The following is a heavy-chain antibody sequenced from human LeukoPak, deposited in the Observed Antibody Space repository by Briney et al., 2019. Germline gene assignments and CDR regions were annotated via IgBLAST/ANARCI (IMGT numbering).Heavy chain of an antibody. V-gene: IGHV3-33*01. D-gene: IGHD6-6*01. J-gene: IGHJ5*02. CDR1: GFTFSSYG. CDR2: IWYDGSNK. CDR3: ARDLYSSSSWWFDP. Sequence: GGSLRLSCAASGFTFSSYGMHWVRRAPGKGLEWVAVIWYDGSNKYYADSVKGRFTISRDNSKNTLYLQMNSLRAEDTAVYYCARDLYSSSSWWFDPWGQGTLVTVSS.